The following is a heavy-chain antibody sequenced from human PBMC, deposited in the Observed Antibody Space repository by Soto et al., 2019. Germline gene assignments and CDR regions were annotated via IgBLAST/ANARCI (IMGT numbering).Heavy chain of an antibody. V-gene: IGHV1-69*13. CDR1: GGTFSSYA. CDR2: IIPIFGTA. Sequence: SVKVSCKASGGTFSSYAISWVRQAPGQGLEWMGGIIPIFGTANYAQKFQGRVTITADESTSTAYMELSSLRSEDTAVYYCARMYYDFWSGYAPRANYYYYYGMDVWGQGTTVTVSS. CDR3: ARMYYDFWSGYAPRANYYYYYGMDV. J-gene: IGHJ6*02. D-gene: IGHD3-3*01.